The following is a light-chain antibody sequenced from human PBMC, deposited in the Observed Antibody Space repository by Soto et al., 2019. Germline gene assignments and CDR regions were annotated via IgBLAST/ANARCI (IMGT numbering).Light chain of an antibody. J-gene: IGKJ3*01. CDR1: QGISSY. V-gene: IGKV1D-8*02. CDR3: HQYYSSPFT. CDR2: AAS. Sequence: AIWMTQSPSLLSASTGDRVTISCRMRQGISSYLAWYQQKQGKAPELLLYAASTLQSGVPSRLSGSGSGTDFTLTISCLQSEDCVTYYCHQYYSSPFTVGPGTKVDIK.